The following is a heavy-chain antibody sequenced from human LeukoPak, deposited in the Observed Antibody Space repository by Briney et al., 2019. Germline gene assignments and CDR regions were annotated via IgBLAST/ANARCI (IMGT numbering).Heavy chain of an antibody. CDR2: VDPEDGET. CDR3: AIVGYCSSTSCVWFDP. D-gene: IGHD2-2*01. Sequence: GASVKVSCKASGYTFTDYYMHWVQQAPGKGLEWMGRVDPEDGETIYAEKFQGRVTITADTSTDTAYMELSSLRSEDTAVYYCAIVGYCSSTSCVWFDPWGQGTLVTVSS. J-gene: IGHJ5*02. V-gene: IGHV1-69-2*01. CDR1: GYTFTDYY.